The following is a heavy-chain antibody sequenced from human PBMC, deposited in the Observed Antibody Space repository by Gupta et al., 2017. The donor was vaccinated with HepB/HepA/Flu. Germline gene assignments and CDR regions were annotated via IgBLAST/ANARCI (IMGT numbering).Heavy chain of an antibody. V-gene: IGHV1-3*01. J-gene: IGHJ4*02. D-gene: IGHD3-16*01. Sequence: EWMGWINADDGNKKYSQKSRDRITITRDTSATTSYMELSGLTSEETAVYYCVRVGDYSYVWGPYYFWGQGTLVSVSS. CDR2: INADDGNK. CDR3: VRVGDYSYVWGPYYF.